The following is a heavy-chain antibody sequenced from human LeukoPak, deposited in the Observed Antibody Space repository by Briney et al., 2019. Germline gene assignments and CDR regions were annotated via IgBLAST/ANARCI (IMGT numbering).Heavy chain of an antibody. Sequence: GGSLRLSCAASGFTFSSSAMSWVRQAPGKGLEWVSAISNNGGYTYYADSVQGRFTISRDNSKNTLYLQMDSLRAEDTAVYYCAKAPFPTVTLARFDYWGQGTLVTVSS. J-gene: IGHJ4*02. CDR2: ISNNGGYT. D-gene: IGHD4-17*01. CDR1: GFTFSSSA. V-gene: IGHV3-23*01. CDR3: AKAPFPTVTLARFDY.